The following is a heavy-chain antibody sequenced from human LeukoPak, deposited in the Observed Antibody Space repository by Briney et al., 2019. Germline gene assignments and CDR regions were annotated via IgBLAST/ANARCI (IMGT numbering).Heavy chain of an antibody. CDR2: IGGSGIST. V-gene: IGHV3-23*01. CDR1: GFTFSSYG. J-gene: IGHJ4*02. D-gene: IGHD6-19*01. CDR3: AKVAVAGRPTYFDY. Sequence: GGSLRLSCAASGFTFSSYGMSWVRQAPGKGLEWVSAIGGSGISTYYADSVKGRFTISRDNSKNTLYLQMNSLRAEDTAVYYCAKVAVAGRPTYFDYWGQGTLVTVSS.